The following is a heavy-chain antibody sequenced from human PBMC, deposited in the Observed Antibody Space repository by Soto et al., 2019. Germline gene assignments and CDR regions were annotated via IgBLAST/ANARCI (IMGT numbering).Heavy chain of an antibody. CDR1: GGTFSSYA. J-gene: IGHJ6*02. CDR2: IIPIFGTA. D-gene: IGHD1-7*01. V-gene: IGHV1-69*13. CDR3: ATTGTTEAYYCYGMDV. Sequence: ASVKVSCKASGGTFSSYAISWVRQAPGQGLEWMGGIIPIFGTANYAQKFQGRVTITADESTSTAYMELSSLRSEDTAVYYCATTGTTEAYYCYGMDVWGQGTTVTVSS.